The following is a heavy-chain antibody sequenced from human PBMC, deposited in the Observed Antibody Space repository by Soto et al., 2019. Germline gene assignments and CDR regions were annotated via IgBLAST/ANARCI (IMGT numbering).Heavy chain of an antibody. CDR3: ARAAGIVVVPAAWWFDP. D-gene: IGHD2-2*01. V-gene: IGHV1-18*01. CDR2: ISAYNANA. Sequence: GASVKVSCKASGYTIRNCGSSWVRQATGQGLEWMGWISAYNANANYAQKFQGRLTMTADTSTSTAYMELRSLRSDDTAVYYCARAAGIVVVPAAWWFDPWGQGTLVTVSS. J-gene: IGHJ5*02. CDR1: GYTIRNCG.